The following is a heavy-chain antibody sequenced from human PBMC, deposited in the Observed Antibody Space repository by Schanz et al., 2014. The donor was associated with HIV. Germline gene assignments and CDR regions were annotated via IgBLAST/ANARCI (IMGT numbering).Heavy chain of an antibody. V-gene: IGHV3-23*01. CDR2: ITGSASST. J-gene: IGHJ4*02. D-gene: IGHD3-9*01. Sequence: EVQLLESGGNLVHPGGSLRLSCEASGFTFSSHAMHWVRQAPGKGLEWVSVITGSASSTYYADSVKGRFTISRDNSKNTLFLQMNSLRVEDTAIYFCAKGSADWQPEYWGQGTLVTVSS. CDR1: GFTFSSHA. CDR3: AKGSADWQPEY.